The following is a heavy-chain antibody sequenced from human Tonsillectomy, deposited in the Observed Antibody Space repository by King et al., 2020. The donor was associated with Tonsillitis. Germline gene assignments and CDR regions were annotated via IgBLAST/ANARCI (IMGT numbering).Heavy chain of an antibody. J-gene: IGHJ3*02. Sequence: QVQLVESGGGVVQPGRSLRITCAASGFTFSSYGMHWVRQAPGKGLEWVAMISYDGTNKYYGDSVKGRFTISRDNSKNTLYLQMNSLRAEDTAMYYCARGAWADYWDAYAFDIWGQGTMVTVSS. CDR2: ISYDGTNK. V-gene: IGHV3-33*01. D-gene: IGHD4-11*01. CDR3: ARGAWADYWDAYAFDI. CDR1: GFTFSSYG.